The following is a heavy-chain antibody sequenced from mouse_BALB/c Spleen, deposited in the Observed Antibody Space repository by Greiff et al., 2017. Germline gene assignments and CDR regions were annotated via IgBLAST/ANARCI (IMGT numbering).Heavy chain of an antibody. J-gene: IGHJ4*01. Sequence: VQLQQSGAELVKPGASVKLSCTASGFNIKDTYMHWVKQRPEQGLEWIGRIDPANGNTKYDPKFQGKATITADTSSNTAYLQLSSLTSEDTAVYYCARGTTVVATYYYAMDYWGQGTSVTVSS. CDR2: IDPANGNT. D-gene: IGHD1-1*01. V-gene: IGHV14-3*02. CDR1: GFNIKDTY. CDR3: ARGTTVVATYYYAMDY.